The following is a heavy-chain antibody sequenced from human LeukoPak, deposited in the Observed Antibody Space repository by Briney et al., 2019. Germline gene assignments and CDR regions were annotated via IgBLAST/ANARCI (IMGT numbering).Heavy chain of an antibody. J-gene: IGHJ4*02. D-gene: IGHD6-19*01. CDR3: ARAPVEQWLVRPQDY. CDR2: ISSSSYI. CDR1: GFTFSSYS. Sequence: PGGSLRLSCAASGFTFSSYSMNWVRQAPGKGLEWVSSISSSSYIYYADSVKGRFTISRDNAKNSLYLQMNSLRAEDTAVYYCARAPVEQWLVRPQDYWGQGTLVTASS. V-gene: IGHV3-21*01.